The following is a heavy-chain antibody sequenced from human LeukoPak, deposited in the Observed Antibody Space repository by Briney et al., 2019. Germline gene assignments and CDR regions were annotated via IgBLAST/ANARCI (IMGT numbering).Heavy chain of an antibody. CDR1: GGSIRSHC. V-gene: IGHV4-59*11. CDR3: AREGTDQYYYYYMDV. J-gene: IGHJ6*03. Sequence: PSETLSLACTVSGGSIRSHCWSWIRQPPGKGLEWIGYIYYSGSTNYNPSLKSRVTISLDTSKNQFSLKLSSVTAADTAVYYCAREGTDQYYYYYMDVWGKGTTVTVSS. CDR2: IYYSGST. D-gene: IGHD3-10*01.